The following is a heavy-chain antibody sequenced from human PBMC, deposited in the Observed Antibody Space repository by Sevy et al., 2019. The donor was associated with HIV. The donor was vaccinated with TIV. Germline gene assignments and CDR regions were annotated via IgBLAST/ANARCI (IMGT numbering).Heavy chain of an antibody. CDR2: MSYDGGNK. D-gene: IGHD2-8*01. CDR3: ARIGMGQTYGTPPWY. V-gene: IGHV3-30-3*01. J-gene: IGHJ4*02. CDR1: GFTFSRYA. Sequence: GGSLRLSCAVAGFTFSRYAMHWVRQAPGKGLEWVAVMSYDGGNKYYADSVKGRFTISRDNSKNTLFLHMNSLRAEDTAVYYCARIGMGQTYGTPPWYWGQGTLFTVSS.